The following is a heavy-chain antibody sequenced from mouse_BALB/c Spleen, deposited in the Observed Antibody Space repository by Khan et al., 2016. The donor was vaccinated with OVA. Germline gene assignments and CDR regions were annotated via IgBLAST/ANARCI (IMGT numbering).Heavy chain of an antibody. J-gene: IGHJ4*01. CDR3: ARGNAYRSALDY. V-gene: IGHV3-2*02. Sequence: EVQLQESGPGLVKPSQSLSLTCTVNGYSITSNYAWNWIRQFPGNKLEWMGYISYSGSTNYNPSLKSRLSITRDTSKNQFFLLLNSVTTEDSATXYCARGNAYRSALDYWGQGTTVTVSS. D-gene: IGHD2-10*01. CDR1: GYSITSNYA. CDR2: ISYSGST.